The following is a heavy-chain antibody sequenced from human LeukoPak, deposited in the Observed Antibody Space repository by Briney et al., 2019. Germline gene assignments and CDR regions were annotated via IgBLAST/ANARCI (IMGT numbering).Heavy chain of an antibody. CDR1: GGSISSSSYY. V-gene: IGHV4-39*01. CDR2: IYYSGST. CDR3: ARAGSGWVNEFDY. D-gene: IGHD6-19*01. Sequence: SETLSLTCTVSGGSISSSSYYWGWIRQPPGKGLEWIGSIYYSGSTYYNPSLKSRVTISVDTSKNQFSLKLSSVTAADTAVYYCARAGSGWVNEFDYWGQGTLVTVSS. J-gene: IGHJ4*02.